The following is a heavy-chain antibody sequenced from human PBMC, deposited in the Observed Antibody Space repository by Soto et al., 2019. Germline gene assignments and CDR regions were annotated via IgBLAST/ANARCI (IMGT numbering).Heavy chain of an antibody. CDR3: ARAGCDGGTCYTLVGLRYGMDV. CDR1: GFTFSNYA. CDR2: ISYDGNNK. J-gene: IGHJ6*02. D-gene: IGHD2-15*01. Sequence: QVQLVESGGGVVQPGRSLRLSCAASGFTFSNYAIYWVRQAPGKGLEWVAVISYDGNNKYYADSVKGRFTISRDNSKNKLYRQMNRLRAEDPAVYYCARAGCDGGTCYTLVGLRYGMDVWGQGTTVTVSS. V-gene: IGHV3-30-3*01.